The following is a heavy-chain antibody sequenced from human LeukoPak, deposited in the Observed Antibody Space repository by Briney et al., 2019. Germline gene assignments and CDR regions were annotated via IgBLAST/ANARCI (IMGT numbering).Heavy chain of an antibody. J-gene: IGHJ2*01. CDR1: GGSFSGYY. CDR3: ARGYIVARPHPHWYFDL. CDR2: INHSGST. Sequence: PSETLSLTCAVYGGSFSGYYWSWIRQPPGKGLEWIGEINHSGSTNYNPSLKSRVTISVDTSKNQFSLKLSSVTAADTAVYYCARGYIVARPHPHWYFDLWGRGTLVTVSS. D-gene: IGHD6-6*01. V-gene: IGHV4-34*01.